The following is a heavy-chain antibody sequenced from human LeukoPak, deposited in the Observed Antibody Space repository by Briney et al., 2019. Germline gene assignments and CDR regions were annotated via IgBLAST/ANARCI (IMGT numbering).Heavy chain of an antibody. Sequence: SQTLSLTCTVSGGSISSGDYYWSWIRQHPGKGLEWIGYIHYSGSTYYNPSLKSRVTISVDTSKKQFSLKLSSVTAADTAVYYCARVRVAAKSSRYLDYWGQGTLVTVSS. V-gene: IGHV4-31*03. CDR1: GGSISSGDYY. CDR3: ARVRVAAKSSRYLDY. J-gene: IGHJ4*02. D-gene: IGHD2-15*01. CDR2: IHYSGST.